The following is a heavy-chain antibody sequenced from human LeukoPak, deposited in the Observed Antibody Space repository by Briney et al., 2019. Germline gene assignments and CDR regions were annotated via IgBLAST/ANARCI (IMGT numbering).Heavy chain of an antibody. D-gene: IGHD3-16*02. V-gene: IGHV3-64*01. CDR2: ISSNGGST. J-gene: IGHJ3*02. CDR1: GFTFSSYA. Sequence: PGGSLRLSCAASGFTFSSYAMHWVRQAPGKGLEYVSAISSNGGSTYYANSVKGRFTISRDNSKNTLYLQMNSLRAEDTAVYYCAKDGYYDYVWGSYRPHADAFDIWGQGTMVTVSS. CDR3: AKDGYYDYVWGSYRPHADAFDI.